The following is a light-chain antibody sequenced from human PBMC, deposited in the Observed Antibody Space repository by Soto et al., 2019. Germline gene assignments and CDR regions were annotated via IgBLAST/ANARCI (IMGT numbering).Light chain of an antibody. Sequence: ILMTQSPATVSVSPGESATLSCRASQNIYYNVAWYQHRPGHAPRLLIYRASTRAPGVAARFSGSGSGTEFTLTISSLQPDDFTVFSCLQYHNLWAFGQGTKVEI. CDR3: LQYHNLWA. J-gene: IGKJ1*01. CDR2: RAS. CDR1: QNIYYN. V-gene: IGKV3-15*01.